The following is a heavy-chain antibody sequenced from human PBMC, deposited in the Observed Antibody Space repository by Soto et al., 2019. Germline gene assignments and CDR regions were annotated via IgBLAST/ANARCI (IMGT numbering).Heavy chain of an antibody. V-gene: IGHV3-7*03. CDR2: IPQDGVDG. J-gene: IGHJ6*01. D-gene: IGHD2-21*02. CDR3: ARDHLILPHHDFFYGSDV. Sequence: PXCSTRLSREASRFTVNIYSVGWSRQSQGKGLEWVAKIPQDGVDGHYADSVKGRFIISRDNGKNSLHLQLNNLLAEDTAVYYCARDHLILPHHDFFYGSDVWGGRDTVTVSS. CDR1: RFTVNIYS.